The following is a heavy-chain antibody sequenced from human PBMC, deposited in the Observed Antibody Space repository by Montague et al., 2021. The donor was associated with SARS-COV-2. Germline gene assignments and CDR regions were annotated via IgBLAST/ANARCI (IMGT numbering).Heavy chain of an antibody. CDR1: GFTFSSYA. CDR2: ISYDGSNK. Sequence: SLRLSCAASGFTFSSYAMHWVRQAPGKGLEWVAVISYDGSNKYYADSVKGRFTNSRDNSKNTLYLQMNSLRAEDTAVYYCARGGGSGSYYGAFDIWGQGTMVTVSS. J-gene: IGHJ3*02. D-gene: IGHD3-10*01. CDR3: ARGGGSGSYYGAFDI. V-gene: IGHV3-30*04.